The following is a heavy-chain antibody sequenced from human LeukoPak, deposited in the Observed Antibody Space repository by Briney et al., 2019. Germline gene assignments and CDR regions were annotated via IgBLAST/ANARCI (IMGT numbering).Heavy chain of an antibody. CDR3: ARHGANYDFWSGYYRHYYYYYGMDV. D-gene: IGHD3-3*01. J-gene: IGHJ6*02. V-gene: IGHV4-39*01. Sequence: PSETLSLTCTVSGGSISSSSYYWGWIRQPPGKGLEWIGSIYYSGSTYYNPSLKSRVTISVDTSKNQFSLKLSSVTAADTAVYYCARHGANYDFWSGYYRHYYYYYGMDVWGQGTTVTVSS. CDR1: GGSISSSSYY. CDR2: IYYSGST.